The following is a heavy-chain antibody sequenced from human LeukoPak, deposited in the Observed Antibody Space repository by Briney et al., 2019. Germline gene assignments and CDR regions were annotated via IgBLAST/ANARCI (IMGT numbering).Heavy chain of an antibody. J-gene: IGHJ4*02. D-gene: IGHD3-10*01. CDR2: IIPIFGTA. CDR3: ARVGDYGSGSYFFDY. CDR1: GGTFSSYA. Sequence: SVKVSCKASGGTFSSYAISWVRQAPGQGLEWMGGIIPIFGTANYAQKFQGRVTITADESTSTAYMELCSLRSEDTAVYYCARVGDYGSGSYFFDYWGQGTLVTVSS. V-gene: IGHV1-69*13.